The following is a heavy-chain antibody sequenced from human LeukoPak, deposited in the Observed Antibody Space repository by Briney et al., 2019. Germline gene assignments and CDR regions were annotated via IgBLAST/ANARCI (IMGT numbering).Heavy chain of an antibody. D-gene: IGHD2-21*02. CDR3: ARGGRRSRITNCGGDCYPPEFDY. CDR1: GGTFSSYA. J-gene: IGHJ4*02. CDR2: IIPIFGTA. V-gene: IGHV1-69*13. Sequence: GAPVKVSCKASGGTFSSYAISWVRQAPGQGLEWMGGIIPIFGTANYAQKFQGRVTITADESTSTAYMELSSLRSEDTAVYYCARGGRRSRITNCGGDCYPPEFDYWGQGTLVTVSS.